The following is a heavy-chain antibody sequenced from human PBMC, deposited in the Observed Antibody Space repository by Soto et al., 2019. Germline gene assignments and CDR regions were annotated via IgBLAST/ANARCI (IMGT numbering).Heavy chain of an antibody. CDR2: ISSSGSTI. Sequence: LRLSCAASGFTFSSYEMNWVRQAPGKGLEWVSYISSSGSTIYYADSVKGRFTISRDNAKNSLYLQMNSLRAEDTAVYYCARGSDYYDSSGYYWGPDDALDIWGQGTMVTVSS. CDR1: GFTFSSYE. V-gene: IGHV3-48*03. CDR3: ARGSDYYDSSGYYWGPDDALDI. J-gene: IGHJ3*02. D-gene: IGHD3-22*01.